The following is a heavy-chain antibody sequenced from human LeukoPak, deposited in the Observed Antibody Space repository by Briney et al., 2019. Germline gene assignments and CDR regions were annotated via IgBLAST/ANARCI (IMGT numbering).Heavy chain of an antibody. CDR1: GFTFSSYA. V-gene: IGHV3-23*01. J-gene: IGHJ4*02. Sequence: GGSLRLSCAASGFTFSSYAMSWVRQAPGKGLEWVSVISGSGGSTYYADSVKGRFTISRDNSKNTLYLQMNSLRAEDTAVYYCAREYYYDSSGYYPNGDYWGQGTLVTVSS. D-gene: IGHD3-22*01. CDR3: AREYYYDSSGYYPNGDY. CDR2: ISGSGGST.